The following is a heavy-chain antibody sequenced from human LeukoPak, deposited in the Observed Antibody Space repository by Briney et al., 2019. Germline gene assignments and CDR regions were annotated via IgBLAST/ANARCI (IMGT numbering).Heavy chain of an antibody. J-gene: IGHJ4*02. Sequence: ASVKVSCKASGYTFPGYYMHWVRQAPGQGLEWMGWINPNSGGTNYAQKFQGRVTMTRDTSISTAYMELSRLRSDDTAVYYCARDGIAAAVTYYFDFWGQGTLVTVSS. CDR3: ARDGIAAAVTYYFDF. D-gene: IGHD6-13*01. V-gene: IGHV1-2*02. CDR1: GYTFPGYY. CDR2: INPNSGGT.